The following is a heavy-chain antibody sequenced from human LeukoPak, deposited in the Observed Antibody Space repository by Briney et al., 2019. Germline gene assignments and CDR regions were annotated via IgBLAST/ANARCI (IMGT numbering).Heavy chain of an antibody. Sequence: SSETLSLTCTVSGGSISSYYWSWIRQPPGKGLEWLGYIYYSGSTNYNPSLKSRVTISVDTSKNQFFLKLSSVTAADTAVYYCARVENYYYYGMDVWGQGTTVTVSS. CDR3: ARVENYYYYGMDV. CDR2: IYYSGST. CDR1: GGSISSYY. J-gene: IGHJ6*02. V-gene: IGHV4-59*01.